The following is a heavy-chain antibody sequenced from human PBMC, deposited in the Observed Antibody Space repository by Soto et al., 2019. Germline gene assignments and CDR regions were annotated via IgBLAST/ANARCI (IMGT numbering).Heavy chain of an antibody. CDR2: ISAYNGNT. CDR1: GYTFTSSG. CDR3: ARARWLRSGYYFDY. V-gene: IGHV1-18*01. J-gene: IGHJ4*02. D-gene: IGHD5-12*01. Sequence: ASVKVSCKASGYTFTSSGISWVRQAPGQGLEWMGWISAYNGNTNYAQKLQGRVTMTTDTSTSTAYMELRSLRSDDTAVYYCARARWLRSGYYFDYWGQGTLVTVSS.